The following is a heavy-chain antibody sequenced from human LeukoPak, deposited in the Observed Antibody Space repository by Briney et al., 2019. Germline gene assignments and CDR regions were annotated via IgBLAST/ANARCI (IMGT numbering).Heavy chain of an antibody. V-gene: IGHV3-15*01. CDR1: GFTFSNAW. J-gene: IGHJ3*02. Sequence: PGGSLRLSCAASGFTFSNAWMSWVRQAPAKGLEWVGRIKTNSDGGTTDYAAPVKGRFTISRDDSKNTLDLQMNSLKTEDTAVYYCITGRAARRSLDIWGQGTMVTVSS. D-gene: IGHD6-13*01. CDR2: IKTNSDGGTT. CDR3: ITGRAARRSLDI.